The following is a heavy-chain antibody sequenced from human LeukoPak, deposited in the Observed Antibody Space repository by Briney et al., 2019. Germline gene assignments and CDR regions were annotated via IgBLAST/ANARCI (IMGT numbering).Heavy chain of an antibody. CDR1: GFSLSTSGVG. CDR3: ARRLTGGGSDY. V-gene: IGHV2-5*01. Sequence: SCPTLVNPTQTLTLTCTFSGFSLSTSGVGVGWIRQPPGKALEWLALIYWNDEKRYSPSLKSRLTITKDTSKSQVVLTMTSMDPVDTATYYCARRLTGGGSDYWGQGTLVTVSS. CDR2: IYWNDEK. J-gene: IGHJ4*02. D-gene: IGHD3-10*01.